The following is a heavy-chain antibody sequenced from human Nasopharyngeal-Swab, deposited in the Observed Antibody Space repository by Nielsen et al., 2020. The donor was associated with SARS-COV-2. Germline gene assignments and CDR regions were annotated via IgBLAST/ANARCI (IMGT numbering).Heavy chain of an antibody. CDR3: AREGIEYCSGGSSYRAFAK. V-gene: IGHV4-61*01. D-gene: IGHD2-15*01. Sequence: GSLRPSCPVSGCSVSSVRYYWTWIRQPRGKGLAWIGFIDYSGSTKNNPSLKSPVTISVDTSKTQFSRKLRSVTAADTAVYYCAREGIEYCSGGSSYRAFAKWSQGTMVTVSS. CDR1: GCSVSSVRYY. J-gene: IGHJ3*02. CDR2: IDYSGST.